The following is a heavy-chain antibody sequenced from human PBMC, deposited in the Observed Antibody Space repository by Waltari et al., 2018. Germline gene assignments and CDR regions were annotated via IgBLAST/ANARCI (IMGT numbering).Heavy chain of an antibody. Sequence: QVQLQESGPGVVKPSETLSLICTVSNGSMTSYYWSWIRQPPGKGLEWIGYLYYTGSTKIHSSLKTPVTISIDTSKSQFSLKLSSVTAADTAMYFCARLSCSSTSCYKRGAFDYWGQGALVTVSS. V-gene: IGHV4-59*08. CDR2: LYYTGST. CDR1: NGSMTSYY. CDR3: ARLSCSSTSCYKRGAFDY. J-gene: IGHJ4*02. D-gene: IGHD2-2*02.